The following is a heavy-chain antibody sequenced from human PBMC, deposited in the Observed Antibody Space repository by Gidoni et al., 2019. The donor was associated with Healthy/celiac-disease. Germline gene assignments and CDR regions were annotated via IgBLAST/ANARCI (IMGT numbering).Heavy chain of an antibody. J-gene: IGHJ6*02. CDR2: IYYSGST. CDR1: GGSISSGDYY. CDR3: ARNWGGGNSEYYYYYYGMDV. Sequence: QVQLQESGPGLVKPSQTLSLTCTVSGGSISSGDYYWSWIRQPPGKGLEWIGYIYYSGSTYYNPSLKSRVTISVDTSKNQFSLKLSSVTAADTAVYYCARNWGGGNSEYYYYYYGMDVWGQGTTVTVSS. V-gene: IGHV4-30-4*01. D-gene: IGHD7-27*01.